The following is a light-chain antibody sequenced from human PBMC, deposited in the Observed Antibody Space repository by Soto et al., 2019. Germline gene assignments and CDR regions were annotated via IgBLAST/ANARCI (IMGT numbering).Light chain of an antibody. J-gene: IGLJ2*01. V-gene: IGLV2-14*01. Sequence: QSVLTQPGSVSGSPGQSITISCTGTSSDVGGYNYVSWYQQHPGKAPKLMIYDVSNRPSGVSNRFSGSKSGNTASLTISGLQAEDEADYYCSSYTSSSTPSFGGGTKLTVL. CDR3: SSYTSSSTPS. CDR1: SSDVGGYNY. CDR2: DVS.